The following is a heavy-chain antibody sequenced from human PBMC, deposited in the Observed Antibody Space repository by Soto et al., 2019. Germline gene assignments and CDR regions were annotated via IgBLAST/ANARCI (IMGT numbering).Heavy chain of an antibody. CDR1: GGSINSGGYY. V-gene: IGHV4-31*03. D-gene: IGHD6-13*01. CDR2: MHYSGST. CDR3: ARGYRQSGYSSSWVFDY. Sequence: QVQLRESGPGLVKPSQTLSLTCTVSGGSINSGGYYWNWIRQHPGKGLEWIGYMHYSGSTYYNPFLRSRVIISADTSENHFSLKLSSVTAADTAVYFGARGYRQSGYSSSWVFDYWGQGTLVNVSS. J-gene: IGHJ4*02.